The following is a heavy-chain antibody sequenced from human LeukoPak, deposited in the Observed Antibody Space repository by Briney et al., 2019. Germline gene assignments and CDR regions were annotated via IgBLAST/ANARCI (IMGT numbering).Heavy chain of an antibody. Sequence: DSVKGRFTISRDNAKNSLYLQMNSLRVEDTAVYYCARDRGDGYNSGYFEYWGQGTLVTVSS. J-gene: IGHJ4*02. D-gene: IGHD5-24*01. CDR3: ARDRGDGYNSGYFEY. V-gene: IGHV3-7*01.